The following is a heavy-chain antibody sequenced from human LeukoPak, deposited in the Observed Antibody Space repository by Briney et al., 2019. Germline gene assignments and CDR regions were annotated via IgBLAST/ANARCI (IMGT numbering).Heavy chain of an antibody. D-gene: IGHD3-22*01. CDR2: IYYSGST. J-gene: IGHJ4*02. Sequence: PSETLSLTCTVSGGSISSSSYYWGWIRQPPGKGLEWIGSIYYSGSTNYNPSLKSRVTISVDTSKNQFSLKLSSVTAADTAVYYCARGRRRYCYDSSGYYTTSYYFDYWGQGTLVTVSS. CDR3: ARGRRRYCYDSSGYYTTSYYFDY. V-gene: IGHV4-39*07. CDR1: GGSISSSSYY.